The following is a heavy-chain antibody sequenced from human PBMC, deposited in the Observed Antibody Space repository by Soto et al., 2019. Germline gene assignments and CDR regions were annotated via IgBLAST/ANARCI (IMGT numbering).Heavy chain of an antibody. Sequence: QVQLVESGGGVVQPGRSLRLSCAASGFTFSSYGMHWVRQAPGKGLEWVAVISYDGSNKYYADSVKGRFTISRDNSKNTLYLQMNSLRAEDTAVYYCAKDIGSLSYYYGMDVWGQGTTVTVS. CDR3: AKDIGSLSYYYGMDV. CDR2: ISYDGSNK. V-gene: IGHV3-30*18. D-gene: IGHD3-16*02. J-gene: IGHJ6*02. CDR1: GFTFSSYG.